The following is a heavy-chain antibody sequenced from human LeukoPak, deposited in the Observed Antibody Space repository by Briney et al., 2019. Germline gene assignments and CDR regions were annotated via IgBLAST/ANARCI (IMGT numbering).Heavy chain of an antibody. D-gene: IGHD4-17*01. CDR1: GFTFSSYA. CDR3: AKGLYGDYLFDY. V-gene: IGHV3-23*01. CDR2: ISGSGGSI. J-gene: IGHJ4*02. Sequence: GGSLRLSCAASGFTFSSYAMSWVRQAPGKGLEWVSAISGSGGSIYYADSVKGRFTISRDNSKNTLYLQMNSLRAEDTAVYYCAKGLYGDYLFDYWGQGTLVTVSS.